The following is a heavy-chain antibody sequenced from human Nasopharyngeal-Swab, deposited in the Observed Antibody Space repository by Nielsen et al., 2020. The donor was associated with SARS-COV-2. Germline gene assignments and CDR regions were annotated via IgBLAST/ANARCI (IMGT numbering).Heavy chain of an antibody. CDR3: AAAGGDPGWELRNTYYYYYYMDV. Sequence: SVKVSCKASGFTFTSSAVQWVRQARGQRLAWIGWIVVGSGNTNYAQKFQERVTITRDMSTSTAYMELSSLRSEDTAVYYCAAAGGDPGWELRNTYYYYYYMDVWGKGTTVTVSS. V-gene: IGHV1-58*01. J-gene: IGHJ6*03. CDR1: GFTFTSSA. CDR2: IVVGSGNT. D-gene: IGHD1-26*01.